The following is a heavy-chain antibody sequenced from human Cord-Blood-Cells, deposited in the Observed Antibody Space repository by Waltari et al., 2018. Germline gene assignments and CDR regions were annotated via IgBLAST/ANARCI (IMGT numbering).Heavy chain of an antibody. CDR2: INHSGST. V-gene: IGHV4-34*01. D-gene: IGHD3-9*01. CDR1: GGSFSGYY. CDR3: ARGLRGLRYFDWLLPEYYFDY. Sequence: QVQLQQWGAGLLKPSETLSLTCAVYGGSFSGYYWSWIRQPPGKGLEWIGEINHSGSTNYHPSLKSRVTISVDTSKNQFSLKLSSVTAAGTAVYYCARGLRGLRYFDWLLPEYYFDYWGQGTLVTVSS. J-gene: IGHJ4*02.